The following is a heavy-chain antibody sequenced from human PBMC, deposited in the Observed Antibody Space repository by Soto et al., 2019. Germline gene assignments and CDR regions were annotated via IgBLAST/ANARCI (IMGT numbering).Heavy chain of an antibody. CDR2: ISTYSGDT. CDR3: ARHHGPTTSENWFAP. Sequence: QVHLVQSGVEVKTPGASVKVSCQASGYTFFTYDISWVRQAPGQGLEWMGWISTYSGDTKYAQKFQGRVTMPTDTSTTTSYLELRSLRSDDTAVYYCARHHGPTTSENWFAPWGQGTLVTVSS. V-gene: IGHV1-18*01. D-gene: IGHD5-12*01. CDR1: GYTFFTYD. J-gene: IGHJ5*02.